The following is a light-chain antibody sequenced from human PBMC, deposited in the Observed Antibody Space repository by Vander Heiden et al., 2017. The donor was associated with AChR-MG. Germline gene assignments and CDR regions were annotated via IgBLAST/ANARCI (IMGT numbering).Light chain of an antibody. CDR2: GAS. J-gene: IGKJ3*01. CDR1: QSVSSN. CDR3: QQDDNLPLT. V-gene: IGKV3-15*01. Sequence: EIVMTQSPATLSVSPGERATLSCRASQSVSSNLAWYQQKPGQPPRLLIYGASTRATGIPARFSGSGSGTEFTLTISSLQSEDFAVYSCQQDDNLPLTFGHGSKVDIK.